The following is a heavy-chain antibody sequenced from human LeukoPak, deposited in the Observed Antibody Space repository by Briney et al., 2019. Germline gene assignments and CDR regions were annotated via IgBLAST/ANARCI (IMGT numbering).Heavy chain of an antibody. J-gene: IGHJ4*02. CDR1: GFTFSSDW. D-gene: IGHD3-10*01. V-gene: IGHV3-74*01. CDR3: AREPITMVRGVINKFDY. CDR2: INSDGSST. Sequence: GGSLRLSCADSGFTFSSDWMHWVRQVPGKGLVWVSRINSDGSSTAYADSVKGRFTISRDNSKNTLYLQMNSLRAEDTAVYYCAREPITMVRGVINKFDYWGQGTLVTVSS.